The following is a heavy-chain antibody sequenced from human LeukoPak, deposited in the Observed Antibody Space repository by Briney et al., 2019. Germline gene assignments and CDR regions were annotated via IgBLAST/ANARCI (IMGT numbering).Heavy chain of an antibody. J-gene: IGHJ6*02. CDR3: AREGRRSSSVPGGYYSGMDV. Sequence: PGGSLRLSCAASGFTFSSYNMNWVRQAPGKGLEWVSSISTSSSYIYYADSVKGRFTISRDNAKNSLYLLMNSLRAEDTAVYYCAREGRRSSSVPGGYYSGMDVWGQGTTVTVSS. V-gene: IGHV3-21*01. CDR2: ISTSSSYI. CDR1: GFTFSSYN. D-gene: IGHD2-2*01.